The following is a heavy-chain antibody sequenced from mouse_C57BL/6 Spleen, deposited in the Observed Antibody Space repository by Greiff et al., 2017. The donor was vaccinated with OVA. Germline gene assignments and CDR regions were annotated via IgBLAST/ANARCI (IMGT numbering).Heavy chain of an antibody. Sequence: DVMLVESGEGLVKPGGSLKLSCAASGFTFSSYAMSWVRQTPEKRLEWVAYISSGGDYIYSADTVKGRFTISRDTAMNTMYLQMSSLKSEDTAMYYCTRDYSNFFDYWGQGTTLTVSS. CDR1: GFTFSSYA. D-gene: IGHD2-5*01. CDR3: TRDYSNFFDY. J-gene: IGHJ2*01. CDR2: ISSGGDYI. V-gene: IGHV5-9-1*02.